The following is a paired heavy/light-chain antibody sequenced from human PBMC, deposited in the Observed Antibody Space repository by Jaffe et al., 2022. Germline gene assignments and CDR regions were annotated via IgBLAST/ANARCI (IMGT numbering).Heavy chain of an antibody. J-gene: IGHJ4*02. CDR1: GFTFSNYW. Sequence: EVHLVESGGGLVQPGGSLRLSCAASGFTFSNYWMTWVRQVPGKGLEWVASIKKDGSVQYFVDSLKGRFTISRDNAKNSLFLQMNDLRVEDTSLYYCARGPDYGDWADYFDCWGQGTLVAVSS. CDR2: IKKDGSVQ. V-gene: IGHV3-7*01. CDR3: ARGPDYGDWADYFDC. D-gene: IGHD4-17*01.
Light chain of an antibody. Sequence: DIVMTQSPLSLAVTPGEPASISCRSSQSLLQSNGHSYLDWYLQKPGQSPQLLISYASSRASGVPDRFSGSGSGTDFTLKINRVEAEDVGVYYCMQALQTPTFGQGTKLEIK. CDR1: QSLLQSNGHSY. CDR3: MQALQTPT. CDR2: YAS. V-gene: IGKV2-28*01. J-gene: IGKJ2*01.